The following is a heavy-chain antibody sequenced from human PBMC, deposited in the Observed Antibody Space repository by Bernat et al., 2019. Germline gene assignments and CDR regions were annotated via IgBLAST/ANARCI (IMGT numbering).Heavy chain of an antibody. J-gene: IGHJ4*02. D-gene: IGHD3-22*01. CDR1: GFTVSSNY. Sequence: EVQLVESAGGLVQPGGSLRLSCAASGFTVSSNYMSWVRQAPGKGLEWVSVIYSGGSTYYADSVKGRFTISRDNSKNTLYLQMNSLRAEDTAVYYCAREGGDSSGSFPDYWGQGTLVTVSS. CDR3: AREGGDSSGSFPDY. V-gene: IGHV3-66*01. CDR2: IYSGGST.